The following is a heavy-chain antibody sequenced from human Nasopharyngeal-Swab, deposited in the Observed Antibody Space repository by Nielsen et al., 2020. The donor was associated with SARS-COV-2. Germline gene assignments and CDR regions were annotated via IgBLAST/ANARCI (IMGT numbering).Heavy chain of an antibody. V-gene: IGHV4-59*01. CDR1: GGSLSYTY. CDR3: ARRQFSSSSWFDP. D-gene: IGHD6-6*01. Sequence: SETLSLTCTVSGGSLSYTYWSWIRQAPGKGLEWIGFIYHTGSADYNPSLKSRVTMSVDTSKNQFSLKLNSVTAADTAVYYCARRQFSSSSWFDPWGPGMLVTVSS. CDR2: IYHTGSA. J-gene: IGHJ5*02.